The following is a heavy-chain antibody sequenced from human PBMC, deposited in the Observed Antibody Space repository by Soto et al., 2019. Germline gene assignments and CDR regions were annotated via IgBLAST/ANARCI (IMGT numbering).Heavy chain of an antibody. Sequence: ASVKVSCKASGGTFSSYAISLVRQAPGQGLEWMGGIIPIFGTANYAQKFQGRVTITADESTSTAYMELSSLRSEDTAVYYCARDLSIAGAPGLGWFDPWGLGTLVNVYS. CDR1: GGTFSSYA. J-gene: IGHJ5*02. CDR2: IIPIFGTA. D-gene: IGHD6-13*01. CDR3: ARDLSIAGAPGLGWFDP. V-gene: IGHV1-69*13.